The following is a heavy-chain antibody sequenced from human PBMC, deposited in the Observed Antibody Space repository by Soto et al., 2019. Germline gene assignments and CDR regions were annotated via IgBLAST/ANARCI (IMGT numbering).Heavy chain of an antibody. J-gene: IGHJ4*02. D-gene: IGHD4-4*01. Sequence: EVPLVESGGGLVQPGGSLRLSCAASGFTLSTYWMHWVRQAPGEGLVWVSRINSDGSSIIYADSVKGRFTISRENAKNTVYLQMNSLRAEDTAVYYCTRGRENYSYFDYWGQGILVTVSS. CDR2: INSDGSSI. CDR1: GFTLSTYW. CDR3: TRGRENYSYFDY. V-gene: IGHV3-74*01.